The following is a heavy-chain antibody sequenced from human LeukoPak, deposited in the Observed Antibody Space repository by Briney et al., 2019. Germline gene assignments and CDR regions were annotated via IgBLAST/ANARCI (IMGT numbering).Heavy chain of an antibody. J-gene: IGHJ6*02. V-gene: IGHV3-23*01. Sequence: GGSLRLSCAASGFTFSSYAMSWVRQAPGKGLEWVSAISGSGGSTYYADSVKGRFTISRDNSKNTLYLQMSSLRAEDTAVYYCTRGNYYGMDVWGQGTTVTVSS. CDR3: TRGNYYGMDV. CDR2: ISGSGGST. CDR1: GFTFSSYA.